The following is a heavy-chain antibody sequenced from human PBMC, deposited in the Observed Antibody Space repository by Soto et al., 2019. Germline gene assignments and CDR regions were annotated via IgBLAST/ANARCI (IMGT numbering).Heavy chain of an antibody. CDR1: GGSVSSGSYY. J-gene: IGHJ4*02. D-gene: IGHD6-19*01. Sequence: SETLSLTCTVSGGSVSSGSYYWSWIRQPPGKGPEWIGYIYYSGSTNYNPSLKSRVTISVDTSKNQFSLKLSSVTAADTAVYYCARAVAGTFDYWGQGTLVTVSS. CDR2: IYYSGST. V-gene: IGHV4-61*01. CDR3: ARAVAGTFDY.